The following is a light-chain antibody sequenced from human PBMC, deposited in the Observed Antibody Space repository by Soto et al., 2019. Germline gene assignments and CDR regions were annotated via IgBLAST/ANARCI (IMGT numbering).Light chain of an antibody. CDR1: QSISSTY. Sequence: EIVLTQSPGTLSLSPGERATLSCRANQSISSTYLVWYQQKPGQAPRLLIYGASSRATGIPDRFSGSGSGTDFTLTISRLEHEDFGVYYCQQYGSSPRTFGQGTKVEIK. V-gene: IGKV3-20*01. J-gene: IGKJ1*01. CDR2: GAS. CDR3: QQYGSSPRT.